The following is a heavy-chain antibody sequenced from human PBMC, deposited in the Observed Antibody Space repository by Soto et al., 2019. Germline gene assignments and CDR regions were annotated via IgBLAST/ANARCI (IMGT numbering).Heavy chain of an antibody. V-gene: IGHV3-23*01. J-gene: IGHJ4*02. D-gene: IGHD3-3*01. CDR2: ISASDGKT. CDR3: ARWSYLDY. CDR1: GLSFSRYA. Sequence: GGALGLSCAVSGLSFSRYALSSARHARGMGLEWVSTISASDGKTFYTDSVKARFSIPRDTSQNTLYLQMNSPSADDTAIYYCARWSYLDYWGQRPRVTVSS.